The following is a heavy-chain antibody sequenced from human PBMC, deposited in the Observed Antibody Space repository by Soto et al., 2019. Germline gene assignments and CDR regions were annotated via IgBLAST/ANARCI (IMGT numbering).Heavy chain of an antibody. CDR2: IFYSGST. CDR1: GGSISSGGYY. J-gene: IGHJ4*02. V-gene: IGHV4-31*03. Sequence: QVQLQESGPGLVKPSQTLSLTCTVSGGSISSGGYYWSWIRQHPGKGLEWIGYIFYSGSTYYNPSLNSRVAISVDTSKNHFSLRLSSVTAADTAVYYCARAPGDYFDYWGQGTLVTISS. CDR3: ARAPGDYFDY.